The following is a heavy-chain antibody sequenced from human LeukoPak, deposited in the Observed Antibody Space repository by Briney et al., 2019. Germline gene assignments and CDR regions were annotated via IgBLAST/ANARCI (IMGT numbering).Heavy chain of an antibody. Sequence: ASVKVSCKASGYTFTGYYMHWVRQAPGQGLEWMGWINPNSGGTNYAQHFEGRVTMTRDTSISTAYMELSSLRSDDTAVYYCARDRRFGYSGSSYDYWGQGTLVTVSS. J-gene: IGHJ4*02. D-gene: IGHD1-26*01. CDR3: ARDRRFGYSGSSYDY. CDR2: INPNSGGT. CDR1: GYTFTGYY. V-gene: IGHV1-2*02.